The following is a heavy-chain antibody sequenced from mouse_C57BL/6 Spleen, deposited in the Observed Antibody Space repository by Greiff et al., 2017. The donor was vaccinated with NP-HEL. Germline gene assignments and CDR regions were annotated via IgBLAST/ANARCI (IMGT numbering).Heavy chain of an antibody. Sequence: EVKVVESGGGLVQPKGSLKLSCAASGFSFNTYAMNWVRQAPGKGLEWVARIRSKSNNYATYYADSVKDRFTISRDDSESMLYLQMNNLKTEDTAMYYCVRHCLWDYDGVSSMDYWGQGTSVTVSS. CDR1: GFSFNTYA. CDR3: VRHCLWDYDGVSSMDY. D-gene: IGHD2-4*01. CDR2: IRSKSNNYAT. J-gene: IGHJ4*01. V-gene: IGHV10-1*01.